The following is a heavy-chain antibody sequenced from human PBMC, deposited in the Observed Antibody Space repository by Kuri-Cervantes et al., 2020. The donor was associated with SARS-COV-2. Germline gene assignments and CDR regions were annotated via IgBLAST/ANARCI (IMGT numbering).Heavy chain of an antibody. V-gene: IGHV4-59*01. J-gene: IGHJ6*02. CDR2: ISCSGNT. CDR3: ARESNYSHYYGTEV. Sequence: GSLRLSCTVSGGSISSYYWSWIRQPPGKGLEWIGYISCSGNTNYNPSLKSRVTISVDTSKNQFSLRLSSVTAADTAVYYCARESNYSHYYGTEVWGQGTTVTVSS. CDR1: GGSISSYY.